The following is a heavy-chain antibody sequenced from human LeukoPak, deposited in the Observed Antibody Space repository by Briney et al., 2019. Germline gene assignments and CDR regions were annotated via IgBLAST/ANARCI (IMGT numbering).Heavy chain of an antibody. V-gene: IGHV3-21*01. CDR1: GFTFSSYS. D-gene: IGHD1-26*01. J-gene: IGHJ3*02. Sequence: GGSLRLSCAASGFTFSSYSMNWVRQTPGKGLEWVSSMGSSSSHIYYADSVKGRFTISRDNAKNSLYLQMNSLRAEDTAVYYCGRVGSGGTREDTLDIWGQGTMVTVSS. CDR3: GRVGSGGTREDTLDI. CDR2: MGSSSSHI.